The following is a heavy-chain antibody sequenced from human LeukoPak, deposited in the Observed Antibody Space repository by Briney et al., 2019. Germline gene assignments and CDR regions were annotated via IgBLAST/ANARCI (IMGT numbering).Heavy chain of an antibody. D-gene: IGHD3-22*01. CDR2: IHPDGGDK. V-gene: IGHV3-7*01. Sequence: GGSLRLSCAASGFTFSNYWMSWVRRTPGKGLEWVANIHPDGGDKYYVDSVKGRFTISRDNAKTSLYLQMNSLRAEDTAVYYCALLWEDYYDSSGPLFDYRGQGTLVTVSS. CDR1: GFTFSNYW. J-gene: IGHJ4*02. CDR3: ALLWEDYYDSSGPLFDY.